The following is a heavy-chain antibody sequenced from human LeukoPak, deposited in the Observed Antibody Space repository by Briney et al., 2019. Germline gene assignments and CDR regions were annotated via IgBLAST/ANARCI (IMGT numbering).Heavy chain of an antibody. CDR3: ARGQRRHIDMAPSFDY. J-gene: IGHJ4*02. V-gene: IGHV3-21*01. CDR1: GFSFSTSS. Sequence: PGGSLRLSCAASGFSFSTSSMNWVRQAPGKGLEWVSSITRSGVYIYYADSVKGRFTISRDNSKNTLSLQMNSLRAEDTSVYYCARGQRRHIDMAPSFDYWGQGTLVTVSS. CDR2: ITRSGVYI. D-gene: IGHD5-24*01.